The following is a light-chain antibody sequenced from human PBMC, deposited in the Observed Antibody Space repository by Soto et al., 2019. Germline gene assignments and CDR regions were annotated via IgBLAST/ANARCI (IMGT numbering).Light chain of an antibody. J-gene: IGKJ4*01. CDR1: QSVNSN. CDR3: EQYNNWPFT. CDR2: EAS. V-gene: IGKV3-15*01. Sequence: EIVMTQSPATLSVSPGERATLSCRASQSVNSNLAWYQQKRGQAPRLLIYEASSRATGIPARFSASGSGTEFTLTISSLQSEDFAVYYCEQYNNWPFTFGGGTNVEIK.